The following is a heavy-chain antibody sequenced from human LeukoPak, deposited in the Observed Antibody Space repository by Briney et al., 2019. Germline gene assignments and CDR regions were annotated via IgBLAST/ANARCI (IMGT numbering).Heavy chain of an antibody. Sequence: SETLSLTCAVYGGSFSGYYWRWVRQPPGKGLEWIGETSHSGSTNYNPSLKSRVTISVDTSKSQFSLKLTSVTAADTAVYYCARGPKQQLVRGWFDPWGQGTLVTVSS. D-gene: IGHD6-13*01. CDR2: TSHSGST. CDR1: GGSFSGYY. CDR3: ARGPKQQLVRGWFDP. V-gene: IGHV4-34*01. J-gene: IGHJ5*02.